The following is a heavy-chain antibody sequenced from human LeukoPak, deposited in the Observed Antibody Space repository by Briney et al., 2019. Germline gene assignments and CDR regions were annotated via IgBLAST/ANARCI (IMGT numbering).Heavy chain of an antibody. V-gene: IGHV1-69*13. CDR2: IIPIFGTA. CDR3: ASSYYVLRFLEWSFDY. Sequence: SVTVSCKASGGTFSSYAISWVRQAPGQGLEWMGGIIPIFGTANYAQKFQGRVTITADESTSTAYMELSSLRSEDTAVYYCASSYYVLRFLEWSFDYWGQGTLVTVSS. CDR1: GGTFSSYA. D-gene: IGHD3-3*01. J-gene: IGHJ4*02.